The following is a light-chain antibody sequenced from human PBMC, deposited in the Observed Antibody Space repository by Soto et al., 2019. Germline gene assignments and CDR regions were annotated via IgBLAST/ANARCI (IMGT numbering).Light chain of an antibody. Sequence: EIVMTQSPATLSVSPGERATLSCRASQSVSSNLAWYQQIPGQAPRLLISGASTRATGIPARFSGSGSGTEFTLTISSLQSEDFAVYYCQQYNNWPQTFGQGTKVDIK. CDR1: QSVSSN. V-gene: IGKV3-15*01. CDR3: QQYNNWPQT. J-gene: IGKJ1*01. CDR2: GAS.